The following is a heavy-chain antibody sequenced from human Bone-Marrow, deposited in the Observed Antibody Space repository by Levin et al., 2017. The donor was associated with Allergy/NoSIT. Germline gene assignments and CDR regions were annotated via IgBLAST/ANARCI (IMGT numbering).Heavy chain of an antibody. D-gene: IGHD4-17*01. J-gene: IGHJ3*01. CDR1: GFTFSTY. CDR2: ISYDASDK. CDR3: AKDLGCDYLYPYAFDV. V-gene: IGHV3-30*18. Sequence: GGSLRLSCAASGFTFSTYMHWVRQAPGEGLEWVAAISYDASDKYYLDSVRVRFSLSRDNSKNTVFLQLNRLRPEDTAVYYCAKDLGCDYLYPYAFDVWGQGTMVAVSS.